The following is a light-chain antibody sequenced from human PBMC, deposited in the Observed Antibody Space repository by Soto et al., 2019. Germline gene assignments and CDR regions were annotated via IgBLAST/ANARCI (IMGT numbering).Light chain of an antibody. CDR1: IIDVGGYDY. CDR3: SSYTTSSTYV. Sequence: QSALTQPASVSGSPGQWITISCTGTIIDVGGYDYVSWYQQHPGKAPKLMIYDVSNRPSGVSNRFSGSKSGNTASLTISGLQADDEADYYCSSYTTSSTYVFGTGTKLTVL. J-gene: IGLJ1*01. CDR2: DVS. V-gene: IGLV2-14*01.